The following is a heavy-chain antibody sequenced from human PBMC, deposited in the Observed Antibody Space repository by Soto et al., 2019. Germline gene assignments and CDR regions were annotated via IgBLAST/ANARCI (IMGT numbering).Heavy chain of an antibody. CDR1: GGSISSGGYY. J-gene: IGHJ4*02. CDR2: SYYSGST. V-gene: IGHV4-31*03. CDR3: ATYGSGSYKPTAVDY. Sequence: QVQLQESGPGLVKPSQTLSLTCTVSGGSISSGGYYWSWIRQHPGKGLEWIGYSYYSGSTYYNPSLKSRVTISVDTSKNQLSLKLSSVTAADTAVYYCATYGSGSYKPTAVDYWGQGTLVTVSS. D-gene: IGHD3-10*01.